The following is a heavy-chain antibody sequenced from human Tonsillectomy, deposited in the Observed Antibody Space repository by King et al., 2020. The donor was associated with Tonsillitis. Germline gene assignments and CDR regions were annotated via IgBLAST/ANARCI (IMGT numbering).Heavy chain of an antibody. Sequence: QLQESGPGLLKPSETLSLTCTVSCGSISSSSYYWVWIRQPPGKGLDGSGSIYYSGSTYYNPSLKSRVTISVDTTKNQFSLKLCSLTAADTAVYYCARRELERRGGFDYWGQGTLVTVSS. CDR1: CGSISSSSYY. V-gene: IGHV4-39*01. J-gene: IGHJ4*02. D-gene: IGHD1-1*01. CDR3: ARRELERRGGFDY. CDR2: IYYSGST.